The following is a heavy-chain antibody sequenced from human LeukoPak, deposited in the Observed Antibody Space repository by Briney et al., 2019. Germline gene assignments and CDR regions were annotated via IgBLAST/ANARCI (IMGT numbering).Heavy chain of an antibody. CDR2: IKQDESEK. CDR3: ARDLWVNDY. V-gene: IGHV3-7*04. D-gene: IGHD3-16*01. CDR1: GFTFSSYW. Sequence: GRSLSLSCAASGFTFSSYWVSWVSHAPGKGLEWVASIKQDESEKYYVDSVKGRFTISRDNAKNSLYLQMNSLRVEDTAVYYCARDLWVNDYWGQGTLVTVSS. J-gene: IGHJ4*02.